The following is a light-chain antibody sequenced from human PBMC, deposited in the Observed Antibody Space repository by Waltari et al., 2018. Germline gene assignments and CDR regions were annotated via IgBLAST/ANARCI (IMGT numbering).Light chain of an antibody. CDR2: GAS. J-gene: IGKJ3*01. V-gene: IGKV3-15*01. CDR3: QQYYNWLLT. Sequence: EIVMTQSPATLSVSPGERVTLSCRVSQSVSSNLAWYQQKPGQAPRLLIYGASTRATGIPARFSASVSGTDFTLTIVSLQSEDFSLYYCQQYYNWLLTFVPFSKVFIK. CDR1: QSVSSN.